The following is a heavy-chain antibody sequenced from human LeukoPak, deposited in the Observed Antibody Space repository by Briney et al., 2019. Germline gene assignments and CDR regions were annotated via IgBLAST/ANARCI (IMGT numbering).Heavy chain of an antibody. CDR2: IYHSGST. Sequence: ASGTLSLTCAVSGGSVSSPKWWSWVRQPPGKGLEWIGEIYHSGSTNYNPSLKSRVTISVDKSKNQFSLKLSSVTAADTAVYYCAPGGYIGYGHAFDIWGQGTMVTVSS. V-gene: IGHV4-4*02. D-gene: IGHD5-12*01. CDR1: GGSVSSPKW. CDR3: APGGYIGYGHAFDI. J-gene: IGHJ3*02.